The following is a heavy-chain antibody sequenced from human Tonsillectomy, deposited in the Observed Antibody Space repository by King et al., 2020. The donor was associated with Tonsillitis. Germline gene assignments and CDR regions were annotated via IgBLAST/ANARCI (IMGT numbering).Heavy chain of an antibody. CDR3: ARDSLTATRAFDL. V-gene: IGHV3-7*03. CDR2: IKQDGSEA. J-gene: IGHJ2*01. Sequence: VQLVESGGGLVQPGGSLRLSCAASGFTFSSYWMSWVRQAPGKGLEWVANIKQDGSEAYYVDSVMGRLTLPRDNAENSLYLQMNSLRAEDTAVYYCARDSLTATRAFDLWGRGTLVTVSS. D-gene: IGHD1-14*01. CDR1: GFTFSSYW.